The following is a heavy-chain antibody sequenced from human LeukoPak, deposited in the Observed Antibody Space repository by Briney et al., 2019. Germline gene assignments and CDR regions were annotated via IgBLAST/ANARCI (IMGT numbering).Heavy chain of an antibody. CDR2: ISAYNGNT. V-gene: IGHV1-18*01. Sequence: GASVKVSCKASGYTFTSYGISWVRQAPGQGLEWMGWISAYNGNTNYAQKLQGRVTMTTDTSTSTAYMELRSLRSDDTAVYYCARDVIRGIFGVVIDAFDIWGQGTMVTVSS. CDR1: GYTFTSYG. D-gene: IGHD3-3*02. CDR3: ARDVIRGIFGVVIDAFDI. J-gene: IGHJ3*02.